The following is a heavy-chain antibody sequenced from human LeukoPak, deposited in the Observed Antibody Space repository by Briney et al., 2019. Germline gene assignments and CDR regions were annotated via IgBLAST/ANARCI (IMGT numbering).Heavy chain of an antibody. J-gene: IGHJ4*02. CDR2: IYYSGST. CDR1: GGSISSYY. Sequence: TETLSLTRTVSGGSISSYYWSWIRQPPGKGLEWIGYIYYSGSTNYNPSLKSRVTISVDTSKNQFSLKLSSVTAADTAVYYCARGVLHFDYWGQGTLVTVSS. CDR3: ARGVLHFDY. V-gene: IGHV4-59*01. D-gene: IGHD6-6*01.